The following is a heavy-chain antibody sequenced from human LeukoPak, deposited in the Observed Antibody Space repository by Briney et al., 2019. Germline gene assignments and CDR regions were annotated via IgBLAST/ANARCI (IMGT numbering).Heavy chain of an antibody. CDR3: ARFSGWDYYYYYMDV. J-gene: IGHJ6*03. Sequence: GASVTVSFTASVGTFISYAISWVRQAPGQGLEWMGGIIPIFGTANYAQKFQGRVTITADESTSTAYMELSSLRSEDTAVYYCARFSGWDYYYYYMDVWGKGTTVTVSS. D-gene: IGHD1-26*01. CDR1: VGTFISYA. V-gene: IGHV1-69*01. CDR2: IIPIFGTA.